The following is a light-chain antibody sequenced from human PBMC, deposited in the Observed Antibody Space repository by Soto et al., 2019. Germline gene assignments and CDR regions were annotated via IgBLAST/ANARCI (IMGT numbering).Light chain of an antibody. CDR3: QQFHNWPLT. V-gene: IGKV3-15*01. CDR2: GAS. Sequence: EIVMTQSPATLSVSPGERATLSCRASQSVSSNLGWYQQKPGQAPRLLIYGASTRATGIPARFSGSGSGTEFTLTISSLQSEDFAVYFCQQFHNWPLTFGGGTKVEI. CDR1: QSVSSN. J-gene: IGKJ4*01.